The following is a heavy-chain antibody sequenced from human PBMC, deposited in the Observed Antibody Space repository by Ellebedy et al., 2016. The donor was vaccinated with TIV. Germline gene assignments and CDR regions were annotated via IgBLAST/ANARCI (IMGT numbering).Heavy chain of an antibody. Sequence: GESLKISCAASGFTFSSYAMSWVRQAPGKGLEWVSAISGSGGSTYHADSVKDRFTITRDNSKNTLYLQMNSLRAEDTAVYYCARDYCSSTSCFVYYYYGMDVWGQGTTVTVSS. CDR2: ISGSGGST. D-gene: IGHD2-2*01. CDR1: GFTFSSYA. V-gene: IGHV3-23*01. CDR3: ARDYCSSTSCFVYYYYGMDV. J-gene: IGHJ6*02.